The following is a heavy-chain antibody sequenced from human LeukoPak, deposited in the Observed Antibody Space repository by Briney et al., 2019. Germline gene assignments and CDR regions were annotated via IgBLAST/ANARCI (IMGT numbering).Heavy chain of an antibody. CDR3: ARGSSTPRYFDY. CDR1: GGSFSGYY. V-gene: IGHV4-34*01. Sequence: SETLSLTCAVYGGSFSGYYWSWIRQPPGKGLEWIGEINHSGSTNYNPSLMSRVTISVDTSKNQFSLKLSSVTAADTAVYYCARGSSTPRYFDYWGQGTLVTVSS. J-gene: IGHJ4*02. CDR2: INHSGST. D-gene: IGHD2-2*01.